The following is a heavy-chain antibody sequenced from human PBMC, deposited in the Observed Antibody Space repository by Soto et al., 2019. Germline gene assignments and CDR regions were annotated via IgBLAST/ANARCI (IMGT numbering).Heavy chain of an antibody. CDR2: INPNSGGT. Sequence: ASVKVSCKASGYTFTGYYMHWVRQAPGQGLEWMGWINPNSGGTNYAQKFQGRVTMTRDTSISTAYMELSRLRSDDTAVYYCARAYCSSTSCYDYYDGMDVWGQGTTVTVSS. D-gene: IGHD2-2*01. V-gene: IGHV1-2*02. CDR3: ARAYCSSTSCYDYYDGMDV. CDR1: GYTFTGYY. J-gene: IGHJ6*02.